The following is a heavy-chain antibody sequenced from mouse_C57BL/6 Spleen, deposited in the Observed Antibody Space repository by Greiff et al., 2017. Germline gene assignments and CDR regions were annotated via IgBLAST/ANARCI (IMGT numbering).Heavy chain of an antibody. CDR2: IYPGDGDT. J-gene: IGHJ2*01. V-gene: IGHV1-82*01. CDR3: ARRDGSSYQGYFDY. D-gene: IGHD1-1*01. Sequence: VMLVESGPELVKPGASVKISCKASGYAFSSSWMNWVKQRPGKGLEWIGRIYPGDGDTNYNGKFKGKATLTADKSSSTAYMQSSSLTSEDSAVYFCARRDGSSYQGYFDYWGQGTTLTVSS. CDR1: GYAFSSSW.